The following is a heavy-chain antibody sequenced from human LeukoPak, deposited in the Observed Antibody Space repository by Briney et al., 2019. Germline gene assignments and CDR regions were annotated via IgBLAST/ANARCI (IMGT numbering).Heavy chain of an antibody. D-gene: IGHD3-22*01. J-gene: IGHJ4*02. CDR1: GFSFRDYG. CDR3: AALNYYDSTGYSY. V-gene: IGHV3-30*03. Sequence: PGTSLRLSCAASGFSFRDYGMHWVRQAPGKGLQWVAVISFDGRNQYYGDSVRGRFTISRDNSKNTLYLQMNSLRVEDTAVYYCAALNYYDSTGYSYWGRGTLVTVSS. CDR2: ISFDGRNQ.